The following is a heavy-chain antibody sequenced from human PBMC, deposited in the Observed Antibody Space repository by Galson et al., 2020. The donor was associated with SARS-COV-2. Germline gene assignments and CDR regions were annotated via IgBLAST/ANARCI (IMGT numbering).Heavy chain of an antibody. Sequence: GESLKISCAASGFTFSSYAMHWVRQAPGKGLERVAVISYDGSNKYYADSVKGRFTISRDNSKNTLYLQMNSLRAEDTAVYYCARGRDSSGYYFYYFDYWGQGTLVTVSS. J-gene: IGHJ4*02. CDR2: ISYDGSNK. CDR1: GFTFSSYA. CDR3: ARGRDSSGYYFYYFDY. V-gene: IGHV3-30*04. D-gene: IGHD3-22*01.